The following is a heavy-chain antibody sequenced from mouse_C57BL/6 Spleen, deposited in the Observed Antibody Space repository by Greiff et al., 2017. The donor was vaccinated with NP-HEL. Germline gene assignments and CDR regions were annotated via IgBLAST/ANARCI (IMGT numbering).Heavy chain of an antibody. CDR3: ASGLYYGSSYDY. CDR2: ISYDGSN. J-gene: IGHJ2*01. V-gene: IGHV3-6*01. CDR1: GYSITSGYY. Sequence: VQLQQSGPGLVKPSQSLSLTCSVTGYSITSGYYWNWIRQFPGNKLEWMGYISYDGSNNYNPSLKNRISITRDTSKNQFFLKLNSVTTEDTATYYCASGLYYGSSYDYWGQGTTLTVSS. D-gene: IGHD1-1*01.